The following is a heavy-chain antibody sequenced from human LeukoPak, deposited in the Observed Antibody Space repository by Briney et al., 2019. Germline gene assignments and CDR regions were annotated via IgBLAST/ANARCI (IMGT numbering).Heavy chain of an antibody. D-gene: IGHD1-20*01. CDR3: ARQGYHWNDNNLYYFDY. J-gene: IGHJ4*02. CDR1: GYSINSAYY. Sequence: SETLSLTCAVSGYSINSAYYWGWIRQPPGKGLEWIGSMYHSGSTWYSPSLKSRISISIDTSKSQFSLKLRSVTAADMAIYYCARQGYHWNDNNLYYFDYWGQGTLVTVSS. CDR2: MYHSGST. V-gene: IGHV4-38-2*01.